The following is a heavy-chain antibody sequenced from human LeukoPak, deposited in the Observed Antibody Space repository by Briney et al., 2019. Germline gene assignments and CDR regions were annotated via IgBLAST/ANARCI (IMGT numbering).Heavy chain of an antibody. CDR2: IIPIFGTA. D-gene: IGHD4-17*01. Sequence: VASVKVSCKASGGTFSSYAISWVRQAPGQGLEWMGGIIPIFGTANYAQKFQGRVTITADKSTSTAYMELSSLRSEDTAVYYCASYGDYVRLYYYYYYYMDVWGKGTTVTVSS. CDR3: ASYGDYVRLYYYYYYYMDV. V-gene: IGHV1-69*06. CDR1: GGTFSSYA. J-gene: IGHJ6*03.